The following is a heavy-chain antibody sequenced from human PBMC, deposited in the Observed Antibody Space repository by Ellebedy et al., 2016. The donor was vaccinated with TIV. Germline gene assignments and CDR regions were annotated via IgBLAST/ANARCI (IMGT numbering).Heavy chain of an antibody. J-gene: IGHJ4*02. V-gene: IGHV4-39*07. CDR3: ARESVYSSSSFDY. Sequence: MPSETLSLTCTVSGGSISSSSYYWGWIRQPPGKGLEWIGSIYYSGSTYYNPSLKSRVTISVDTSKNQFSLKLSSVTAADTAVYYCARESVYSSSSFDYWGQGTLVTVSS. CDR1: GGSISSSSYY. CDR2: IYYSGST. D-gene: IGHD6-6*01.